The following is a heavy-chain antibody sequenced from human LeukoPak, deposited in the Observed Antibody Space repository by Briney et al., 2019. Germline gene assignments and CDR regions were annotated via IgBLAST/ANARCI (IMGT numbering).Heavy chain of an antibody. V-gene: IGHV4-4*07. Sequence: SETLSLTCTVSGGSISSYYWSWIRQPAGKGLEWIERIYTSGSTDYNPSLKSRVTMSVDTSKNQFSLKLSSVTAADTAVYYCARVAGWYSSGWYFDYWGQGALVTVSS. CDR2: IYTSGST. J-gene: IGHJ4*02. CDR3: ARVAGWYSSGWYFDY. D-gene: IGHD5-18*01. CDR1: GGSISSYY.